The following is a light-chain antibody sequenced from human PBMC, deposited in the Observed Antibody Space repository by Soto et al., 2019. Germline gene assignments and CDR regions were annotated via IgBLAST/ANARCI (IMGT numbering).Light chain of an antibody. J-gene: IGKJ2*01. Sequence: DIQMTQSPSSLSASVGDRVTITCQASQDISNYLNWYQQKPEKAPKLLIYNASNLETEVPSRFSGSVSGTDFTFTISSVQPEDIATYYCQQYDNFPYTFGQGTKLEIK. CDR2: NAS. CDR1: QDISNY. V-gene: IGKV1-33*01. CDR3: QQYDNFPYT.